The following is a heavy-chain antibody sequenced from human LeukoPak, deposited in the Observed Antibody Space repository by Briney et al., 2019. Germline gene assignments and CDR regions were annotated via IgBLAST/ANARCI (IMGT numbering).Heavy chain of an antibody. J-gene: IGHJ4*02. D-gene: IGHD3-22*01. CDR3: ARARDSSGYYLFGGYYFDY. CDR1: GGSFSGYY. Sequence: SETLSLTCAVYGGSFSGYYWSWIRQPPGKGLEWIGEINHSGSTNYNPSLKSRVTISVDTSKNQFSLKLSSVTAADTAVYYCARARDSSGYYLFGGYYFDYWGQGTLVTVSS. V-gene: IGHV4-34*01. CDR2: INHSGST.